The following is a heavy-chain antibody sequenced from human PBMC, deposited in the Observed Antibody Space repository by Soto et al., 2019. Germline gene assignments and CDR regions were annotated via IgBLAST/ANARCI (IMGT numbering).Heavy chain of an antibody. CDR1: GGSISSGDYY. Sequence: PSETLSLTCTVSGGSISSGDYYWSWIRQPPGKGLGWIGYIYYSGSTYYNPSLKSRVTISVDTSKNQFSLKLSSVTAADTAVYYCARLYYYDSSGEGAFDIWGQGTMVTVSS. CDR3: ARLYYYDSSGEGAFDI. CDR2: IYYSGST. D-gene: IGHD3-22*01. V-gene: IGHV4-30-4*01. J-gene: IGHJ3*02.